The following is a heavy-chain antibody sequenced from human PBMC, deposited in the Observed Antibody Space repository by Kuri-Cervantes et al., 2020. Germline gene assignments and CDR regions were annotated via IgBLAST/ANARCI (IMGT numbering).Heavy chain of an antibody. Sequence: GGSLRLSCAASGFTFSSYAMTWVRQAPGKGLEWVSAISGSGASTYYAKSVKGRFTISRDNAKNTLYLQMNSLRAEDTAVYYCARGVLAYGSGSYYNALLDYWGQGTLVTVSS. D-gene: IGHD3-10*01. CDR3: ARGVLAYGSGSYYNALLDY. CDR1: GFTFSSYA. V-gene: IGHV3-23*01. CDR2: ISGSGAST. J-gene: IGHJ4*02.